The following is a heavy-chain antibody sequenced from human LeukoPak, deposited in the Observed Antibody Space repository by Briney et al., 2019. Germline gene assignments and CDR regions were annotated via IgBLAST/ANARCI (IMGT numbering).Heavy chain of an antibody. V-gene: IGHV3-64*01. D-gene: IGHD3-9*01. Sequence: TGGSLRLSCAASGFTFSSYEMNWVRQAPGKGLEYVSAISSNGGSTYYANSVKGRFTISRDNSKNTLYLQMGSLRAEDMAVYYCARAEQHPDDILTGYLDYWGQGTLVTVSS. CDR2: ISSNGGST. CDR1: GFTFSSYE. J-gene: IGHJ4*02. CDR3: ARAEQHPDDILTGYLDY.